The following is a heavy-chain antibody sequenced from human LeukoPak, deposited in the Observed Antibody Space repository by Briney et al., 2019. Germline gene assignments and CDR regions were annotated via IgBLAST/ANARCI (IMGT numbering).Heavy chain of an antibody. CDR1: GFSFSSYA. CDR2: ITSSASTS. V-gene: IGHV3-23*01. J-gene: IGHJ5*02. Sequence: GGSLRLSCTGSGFSFSSYALSWVRQAPGKGLEWVSGITSSASTSYYADSVKGRFTISRDNSKNTLYLQMNSLRAEDTALYYCARDPHVNSGITMVRGAILGWFDPWGQGTLVTVSS. CDR3: ARDPHVNSGITMVRGAILGWFDP. D-gene: IGHD3-10*01.